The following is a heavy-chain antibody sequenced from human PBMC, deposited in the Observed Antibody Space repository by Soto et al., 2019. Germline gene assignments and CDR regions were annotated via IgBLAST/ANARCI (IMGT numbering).Heavy chain of an antibody. V-gene: IGHV3-30*18. Sequence: QVQLVESGGGVVQPGRSLRLSCAASGFTFSSYGMHWVRQAPGKGLEWGAVISYDGSNKYYADSVKGRFTISRDNSKNTLYLQMNSLRAEDTAVYYCAKDEAKIVVNDAFDIWGQGTMVTVSS. D-gene: IGHD1-26*01. CDR2: ISYDGSNK. J-gene: IGHJ3*02. CDR1: GFTFSSYG. CDR3: AKDEAKIVVNDAFDI.